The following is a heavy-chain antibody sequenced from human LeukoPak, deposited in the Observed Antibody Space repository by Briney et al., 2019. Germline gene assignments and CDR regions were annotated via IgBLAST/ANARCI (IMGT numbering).Heavy chain of an antibody. J-gene: IGHJ5*02. Sequence: SETLSLTCAVYGGSFSGYYWSWIRQPPGKGLEWIGEINHSGSTNYNPSLKSRVTISVDTSKNQFSLKLSSVTAADTAVYYCARAFFGSAPWGKEPLVTVSS. V-gene: IGHV4-34*01. CDR2: INHSGST. D-gene: IGHD3-3*01. CDR3: ARAFFGSAP. CDR1: GGSFSGYY.